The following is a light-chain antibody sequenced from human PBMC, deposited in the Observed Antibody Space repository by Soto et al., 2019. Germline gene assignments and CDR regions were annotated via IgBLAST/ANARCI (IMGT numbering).Light chain of an antibody. V-gene: IGKV1-5*01. Sequence: DLQMTQSPSTLSASVGDRVTITCRPSQSCRNSLAWYQQKAGKAPTLLIYDASTLQSGVPSRFSGSGSGTEFSLTISSLQPEDFATYYCLCYITYPWTFGQWTKVDIK. J-gene: IGKJ1*01. CDR1: QSCRNS. CDR3: LCYITYPWT. CDR2: DAS.